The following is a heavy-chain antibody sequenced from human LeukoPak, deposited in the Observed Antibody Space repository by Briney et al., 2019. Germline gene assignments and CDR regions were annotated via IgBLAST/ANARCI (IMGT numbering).Heavy chain of an antibody. D-gene: IGHD5-24*01. V-gene: IGHV3-21*04. J-gene: IGHJ4*02. CDR2: ISTSSSYI. CDR3: AKSPTVEMPTYSHFDY. Sequence: SGGSLRLSCAASGFTFVGYSMNWVRQAPGKGLEWVSSISTSSSYIHYADSVEGRFTISRDNAKNTLYLQMNSLRAEDTAVYYCAKSPTVEMPTYSHFDYWGQGTLVTVSS. CDR1: GFTFVGYS.